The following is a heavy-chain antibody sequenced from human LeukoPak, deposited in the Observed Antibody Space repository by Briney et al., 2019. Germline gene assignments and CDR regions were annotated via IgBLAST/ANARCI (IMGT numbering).Heavy chain of an antibody. CDR2: IKPDGSEK. Sequence: PGGSLRLYCAASGFTFTNYWMSWVRQAPGKGLEWVANIKPDGSEKYYVDSVKGRFTISRDNAKNSLYLQMNSLRAEDTAVYYCARDYYYGSGSYLKWGQGTLVTVSS. CDR1: GFTFTNYW. CDR3: ARDYYYGSGSYLK. D-gene: IGHD3-10*01. J-gene: IGHJ4*02. V-gene: IGHV3-7*01.